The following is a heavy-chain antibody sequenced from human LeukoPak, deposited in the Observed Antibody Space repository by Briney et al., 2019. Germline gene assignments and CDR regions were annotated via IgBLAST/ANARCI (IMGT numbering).Heavy chain of an antibody. Sequence: GGSLRLSCAASGFPFSSYGMHWVRQAPGKGLDWVAFIRYDGSNKFYSDPVRGRFTISRDNSKSALYLQMNSLRPEDTAVYYCAREDGWGQGTLVTVSS. V-gene: IGHV3-30*02. CDR3: AREDG. CDR2: IRYDGSNK. J-gene: IGHJ4*02. CDR1: GFPFSSYG. D-gene: IGHD4-17*01.